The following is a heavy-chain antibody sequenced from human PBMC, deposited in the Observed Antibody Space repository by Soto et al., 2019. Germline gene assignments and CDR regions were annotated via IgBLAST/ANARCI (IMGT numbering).Heavy chain of an antibody. Sequence: GGSLRLSCAASGFTFSSYGMHWVRQAPGKGLEWVAVISYDGSNKYYADSVKGRFTISRDNSKNTLYLQMNSLRAEDTAVYYCAKDQARTAPEEVRGRARYYYYYGMDVWGQGITVTVYS. D-gene: IGHD3-10*01. CDR3: AKDQARTAPEEVRGRARYYYYYGMDV. CDR2: ISYDGSNK. V-gene: IGHV3-30*18. J-gene: IGHJ6*02. CDR1: GFTFSSYG.